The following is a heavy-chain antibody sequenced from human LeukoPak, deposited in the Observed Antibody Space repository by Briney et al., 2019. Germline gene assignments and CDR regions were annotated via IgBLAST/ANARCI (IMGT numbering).Heavy chain of an antibody. Sequence: GASVKVSCKASGYTFTGYYMHWVRQAPGQGLGWMGWINPNSGGTNYAQKFQGRVTMTRDRSINTAYMELSRLGSDDTAVYFCARGDVVVPAATEYYFDYWGQGTLVTVSS. CDR2: INPNSGGT. CDR1: GYTFTGYY. V-gene: IGHV1-2*02. D-gene: IGHD2-2*01. J-gene: IGHJ4*02. CDR3: ARGDVVVPAATEYYFDY.